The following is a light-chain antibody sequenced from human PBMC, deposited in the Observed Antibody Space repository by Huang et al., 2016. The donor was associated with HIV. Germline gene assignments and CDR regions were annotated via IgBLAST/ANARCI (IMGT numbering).Light chain of an antibody. CDR2: AAA. V-gene: IGKV1-39*01. J-gene: IGKJ1*01. CDR1: QSITSY. CDR3: QQSYSSPWT. Sequence: DIHLTQSPTSLSASVGDRVIITCRASQSITSYLNWYQQKPGKAPNLLISAAANLQSGVPPRFSGSGSGTDFALTISSRQPEDFDTYYCQQSYSSPWTFGQGTKVEI.